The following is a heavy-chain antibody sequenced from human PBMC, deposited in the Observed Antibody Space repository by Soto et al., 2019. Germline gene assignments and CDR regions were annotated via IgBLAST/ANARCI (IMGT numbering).Heavy chain of an antibody. CDR2: FDPEDGET. J-gene: IGHJ3*02. CDR1: GYTLTELS. CDR3: ATGSITMIVDYAFDI. Sequence: ASVKVSCKVSGYTLTELSMHWVRQAPGKGLEWMGGFDPEDGETIYAQKFQGRVTMTEDTSTDTAYMELSSLRSEDTAVCYCATGSITMIVDYAFDIWGQGTMVTVSS. D-gene: IGHD3-22*01. V-gene: IGHV1-24*01.